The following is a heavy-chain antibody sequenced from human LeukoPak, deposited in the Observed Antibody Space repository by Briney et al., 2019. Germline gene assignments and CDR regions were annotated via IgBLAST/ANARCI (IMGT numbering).Heavy chain of an antibody. CDR1: GFIFSNYT. Sequence: GGSLRLSCAASGFIFSNYTMNWVRQAPGKGLEWVSSISISSSYIYYADSVKGRFTISRDNSKNTLYLQMNSLRAEDTAVYYCAKDWGVRYFDWSPLDYWGQGTLVTVSS. J-gene: IGHJ4*02. CDR2: ISISSSYI. CDR3: AKDWGVRYFDWSPLDY. V-gene: IGHV3-21*01. D-gene: IGHD3-9*01.